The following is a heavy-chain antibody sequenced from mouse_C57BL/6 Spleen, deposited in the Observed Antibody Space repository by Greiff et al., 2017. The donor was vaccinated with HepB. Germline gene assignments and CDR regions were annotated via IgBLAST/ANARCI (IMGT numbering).Heavy chain of an antibody. CDR2: IYPRSGNT. V-gene: IGHV1-81*01. CDR3: ARDVRTAQATEFAY. Sequence: VKLMESGAELARPGASVKLSCKASGYTFTSYGISWVKQRTGQGLEWIGEIYPRSGNTYYNEKFKGKATLTADKSSSTAYMELRSLTSEDSAVYFCARDVRTAQATEFAYWGQGTLVTVSA. J-gene: IGHJ3*01. D-gene: IGHD3-2*02. CDR1: GYTFTSYG.